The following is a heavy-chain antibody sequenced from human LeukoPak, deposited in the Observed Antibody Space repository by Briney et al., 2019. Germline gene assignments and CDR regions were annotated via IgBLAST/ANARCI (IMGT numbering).Heavy chain of an antibody. CDR2: ISAYDGDT. Sequence: ASVKVSCKTSGYTFSSHGISWVRQAPGQGLEWMGWISAYDGDTNFAQKLQGRITMTTDTSTSRAYMELRSLRSGDTAVYYCARDSAGIASAGTGDAFDIWGQGTMVTVSS. CDR1: GYTFSSHG. CDR3: ARDSAGIASAGTGDAFDI. J-gene: IGHJ3*02. V-gene: IGHV1-18*01. D-gene: IGHD6-13*01.